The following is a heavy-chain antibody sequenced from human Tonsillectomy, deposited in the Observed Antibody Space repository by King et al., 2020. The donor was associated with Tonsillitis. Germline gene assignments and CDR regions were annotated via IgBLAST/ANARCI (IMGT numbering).Heavy chain of an antibody. CDR1: GYIFTGYY. V-gene: IGHV1-2*02. D-gene: IGHD6-19*01. CDR3: ARDMLEALAPYFFPY. Sequence: QLVQSGAEVKKPGASVKVSCKASGYIFTGYYMHWVRQAPGQGLEWMGWINPNTGDTNYAQQFQGRVSMTRDTSTSTAYMELSNLGSDDTAVYYCARDMLEALAPYFFPYWGQGTLVTVSS. J-gene: IGHJ4*02. CDR2: INPNTGDT.